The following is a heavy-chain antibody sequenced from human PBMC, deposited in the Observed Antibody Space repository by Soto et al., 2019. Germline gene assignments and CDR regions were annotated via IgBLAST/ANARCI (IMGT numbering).Heavy chain of an antibody. Sequence: SETLSLTCTVSGGSVSSGSYYWSLIRQPPGKGLEWIGYIYYSGSTNYNPSLKSRVTISVDTSKNQFSLKLSSVTAADTAVYYCARRYGGNFDYWGQGTLVTVSS. J-gene: IGHJ4*02. D-gene: IGHD3-16*01. CDR1: GGSVSSGSYY. CDR3: ARRYGGNFDY. V-gene: IGHV4-61*01. CDR2: IYYSGST.